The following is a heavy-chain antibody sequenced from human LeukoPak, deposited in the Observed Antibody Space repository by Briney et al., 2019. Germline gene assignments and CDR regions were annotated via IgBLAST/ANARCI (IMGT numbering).Heavy chain of an antibody. CDR3: ARLYCSSTSCFDY. J-gene: IGHJ4*02. CDR2: IIPIFGIA. Sequence: SVKVSCKASGGTISSYAISWVRQAPGQGLEWMRRIIPIFGIASYAQKFQGRVTITADKSTSTAYMELSSLRSEDTAVYYCARLYCSSTSCFDYWGQGTLVTVSS. CDR1: GGTISSYA. D-gene: IGHD2-2*01. V-gene: IGHV1-69*04.